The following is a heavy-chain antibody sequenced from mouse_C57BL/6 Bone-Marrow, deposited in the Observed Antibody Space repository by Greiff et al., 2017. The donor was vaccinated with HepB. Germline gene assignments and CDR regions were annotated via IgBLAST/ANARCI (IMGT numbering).Heavy chain of an antibody. Sequence: EVQLQQSGPVLVKPGASVKMSCKASGYTFTDYYMNWVKQSHGKSLEWIGVINPYNGGTSYNQKFKGKATLTVDKASSTAYMELNSLTSEDSAVYYCARDGYDGFDYWGQGTTLTVSS. V-gene: IGHV1-19*01. CDR1: GYTFTDYY. D-gene: IGHD2-2*01. CDR2: INPYNGGT. CDR3: ARDGYDGFDY. J-gene: IGHJ2*01.